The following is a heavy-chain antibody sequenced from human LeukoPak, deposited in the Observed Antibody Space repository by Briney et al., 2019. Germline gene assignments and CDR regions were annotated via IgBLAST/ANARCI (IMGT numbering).Heavy chain of an antibody. CDR2: IYYSGSA. D-gene: IGHD6-19*01. J-gene: IGHJ4*02. V-gene: IGHV4-39*07. Sequence: KASETLSLTCTVSGCSISSSSCYWGWIRQPPGKGLECIGCIYYSGSAYYNPSLKSRVTISVDTSKNQFSLKLSSVTAADTAVYYCARDGIPLLTYIPVAGSGIDYWGQGTLVTVSS. CDR1: GCSISSSSCY. CDR3: ARDGIPLLTYIPVAGSGIDY.